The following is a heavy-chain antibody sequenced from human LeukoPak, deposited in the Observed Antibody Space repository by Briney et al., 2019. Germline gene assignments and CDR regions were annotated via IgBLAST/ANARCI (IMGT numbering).Heavy chain of an antibody. D-gene: IGHD6-19*01. CDR3: ARYSSGYSSGWYDY. CDR2: IKQDGSEK. Sequence: GGSLRLSCAASGFTFSNYWMSWVRQAPGKGLEWVANIKQDGSEKYYVDSVKGRFTISRDNAKNSLYLQMNSLRAEDTAAYHCARYSSGYSSGWYDYWGQGTLVTVSS. J-gene: IGHJ4*02. V-gene: IGHV3-7*01. CDR1: GFTFSNYW.